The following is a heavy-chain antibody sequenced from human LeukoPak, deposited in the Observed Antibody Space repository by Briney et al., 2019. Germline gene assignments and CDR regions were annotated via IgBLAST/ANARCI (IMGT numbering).Heavy chain of an antibody. J-gene: IGHJ3*02. CDR3: TRGQGHGFDI. V-gene: IGHV3-74*01. Sequence: PGGSLRLSCAASGFTFSSYWMHWVRQAPGEGLVWVSGINNDGSSTKYADSVKGRFTISRDNAKNTLYLQTNSLRADDTAVYYCTRGQGHGFDIWGQGTMVTVSS. CDR2: INNDGSST. CDR1: GFTFSSYW.